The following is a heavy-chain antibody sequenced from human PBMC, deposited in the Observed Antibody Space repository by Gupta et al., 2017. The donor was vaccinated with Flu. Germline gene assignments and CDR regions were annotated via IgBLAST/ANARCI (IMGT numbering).Heavy chain of an antibody. CDR2: ISGSGSYT. D-gene: IGHD3-10*01. CDR3: AKDQGRGRQGYYYMDV. V-gene: IGHV3-23*01. Sequence: AMNWVRQAPGKGLEGVSAISGSGSYTYYADYVKGRFTISRDNSKNTRALQMNSLRAEETAVYYCAKDQGRGRQGYYYMDVWGKGTTVTVSS. CDR1: A. J-gene: IGHJ6*03.